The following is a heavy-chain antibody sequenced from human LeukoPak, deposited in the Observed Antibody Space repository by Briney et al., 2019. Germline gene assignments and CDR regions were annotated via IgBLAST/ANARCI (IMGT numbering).Heavy chain of an antibody. CDR3: ARGGVRGVTPHYYFDY. J-gene: IGHJ4*02. CDR2: IYYSGST. CDR1: GGSISSGGYY. V-gene: IGHV4-31*03. D-gene: IGHD3-10*01. Sequence: SETLSLTCTVSGGSISSGGYYWSRIRQHPGKGLEWIGYIYYSGSTYYNPSLKSRVTISVDTSKNQFSLKLSSVTAADTAVYYCARGGVRGVTPHYYFDYWGQGTLVTVSS.